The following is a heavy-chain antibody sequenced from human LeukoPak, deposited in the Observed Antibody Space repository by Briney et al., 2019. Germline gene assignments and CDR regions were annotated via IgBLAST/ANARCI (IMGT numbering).Heavy chain of an antibody. Sequence: SETLSLTCTVSGGSISSGGYSWSWIRQPPGKGLEWIGYIYHSGSTYYNPSLKSRVTISVDRSKNQFSLKLSSVTAADTAVYYCAKDVIRGGIAYFESWGQGTQVAVSS. J-gene: IGHJ4*02. CDR1: GGSISSGGYS. D-gene: IGHD3-10*01. V-gene: IGHV4-30-2*01. CDR2: IYHSGST. CDR3: AKDVIRGGIAYFES.